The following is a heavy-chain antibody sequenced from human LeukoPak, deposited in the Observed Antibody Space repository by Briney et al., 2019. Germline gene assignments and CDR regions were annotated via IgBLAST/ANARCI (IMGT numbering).Heavy chain of an antibody. D-gene: IGHD2-15*01. CDR2: ISYDANNK. CDR1: GFTFSGYA. CDR3: AKSCLVAVVAAYMDV. V-gene: IGHV3-30*18. J-gene: IGHJ6*04. Sequence: GGSLRLSCAASGFTFSGYAMHWVRQAPGKGLEWVTIISYDANNKYYADSVKGRFTISRDNSKNTLYLQLDSLRPEDTAVYYWAKSCLVAVVAAYMDVWGKGTTVNVSS.